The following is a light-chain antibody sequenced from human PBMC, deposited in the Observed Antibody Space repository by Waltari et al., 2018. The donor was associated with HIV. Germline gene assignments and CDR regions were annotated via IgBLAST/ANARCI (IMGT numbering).Light chain of an antibody. V-gene: IGKV3-15*01. Sequence: EIVMTQSPATLSVSPGERATLACKASQSISSSLAWDQQKPGQAPRLLIYGASTRATGIPARFSGSGSGTEFTLIISSLQSEDFAIYYCQQYNNWPPFTLGGGTRVEIK. J-gene: IGKJ4*01. CDR2: GAS. CDR1: QSISSS. CDR3: QQYNNWPPFT.